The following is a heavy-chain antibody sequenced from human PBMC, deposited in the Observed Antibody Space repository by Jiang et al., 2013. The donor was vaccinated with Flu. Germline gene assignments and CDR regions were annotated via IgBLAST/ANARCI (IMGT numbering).Heavy chain of an antibody. CDR2: IDWDDDE. Sequence: PTQTLTLTCSFSGFSLNTSAMRVSWIRQPPGKALEWLARIDWDDDEFYSTSLKTRLTISTDTSKKQVVLTMTNMDPVDTATYYCARSLDFGSGDYWLDAFDIWGQGTMVTVSS. CDR1: GFSLNTSAMR. D-gene: IGHD3-22*01. CDR3: ARSLDFGSGDYWLDAFDI. J-gene: IGHJ3*02. V-gene: IGHV2-70*04.